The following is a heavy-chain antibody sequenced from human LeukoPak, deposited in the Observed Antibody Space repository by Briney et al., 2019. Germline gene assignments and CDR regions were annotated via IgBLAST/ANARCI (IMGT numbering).Heavy chain of an antibody. J-gene: IGHJ4*02. D-gene: IGHD3-10*01. CDR3: ARSRGWFGELDY. CDR2: IYHSGST. V-gene: IGHV4-38-2*02. Sequence: SETLSLTCTVSGYSISSGYYWGWIRQPPGKGLEWIGSIYHSGSTYYNPSLKSRVTISVDTSKNQFSLKLSSVTAADTAVYYCARSRGWFGELDYWGQGTLVTVSS. CDR1: GYSISSGYY.